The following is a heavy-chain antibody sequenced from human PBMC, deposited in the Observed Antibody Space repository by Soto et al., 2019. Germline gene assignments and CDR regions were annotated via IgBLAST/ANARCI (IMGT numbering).Heavy chain of an antibody. CDR3: ARGGAPHNWFDP. V-gene: IGHV4-59*01. CDR1: GGSIRSYY. CDR2: IYNSGGT. D-gene: IGHD3-16*01. J-gene: IGHJ5*02. Sequence: LSLTCTVSGGSIRSYYWSWIRQPPGKGLEWVGYIYNSGGTNYNPSLRSRVTISVDTSKNQFSLKLSSVTAADTAVYYCARGGAPHNWFDPWGQGTLVTVSA.